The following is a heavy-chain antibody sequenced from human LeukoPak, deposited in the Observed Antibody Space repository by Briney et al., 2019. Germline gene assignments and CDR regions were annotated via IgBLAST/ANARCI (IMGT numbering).Heavy chain of an antibody. CDR3: AKDMGANVDTATPDY. J-gene: IGHJ4*02. V-gene: IGHV3-9*03. CDR2: ISWNSGSI. CDR1: GFTFDDYA. Sequence: PGGSLRLSCAASGFTFDDYAMHWVRQAPGKGLGWVSGISWNSGSIDYADSVKGRFTISRDNAKNSLYLQMNSLRAEDMALYYCAKDMGANVDTATPDYWGQGTLVTVSS. D-gene: IGHD5-18*01.